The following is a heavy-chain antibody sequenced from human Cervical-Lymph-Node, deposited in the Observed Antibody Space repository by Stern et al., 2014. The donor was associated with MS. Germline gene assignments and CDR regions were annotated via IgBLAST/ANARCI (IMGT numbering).Heavy chain of an antibody. CDR2: ISKTGKSI. CDR3: VREELIREFFDY. J-gene: IGHJ4*02. D-gene: IGHD1-7*01. V-gene: IGHV3-11*01. Sequence: VQLVESGGGLVKPGGSLRLSCAASGFTFSDYYMNWIRQAPGKGLEWVSYISKTGKSIYYADSVKGRFTVSRDNAQNSLYLQMNSLRAEDTAVYYCVREELIREFFDYWGQGALVTVSS. CDR1: GFTFSDYY.